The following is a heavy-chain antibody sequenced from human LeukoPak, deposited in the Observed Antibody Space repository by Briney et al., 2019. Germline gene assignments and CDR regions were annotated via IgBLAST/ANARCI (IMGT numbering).Heavy chain of an antibody. CDR1: GLTFSDYY. J-gene: IGHJ4*02. Sequence: GGSLRLSCAASGLTFSDYYMSWIRQAPGKGLEWVSYISSSTSYTNYADSVKGRFTISRDNAKNSLYLQMNSLRAEDTAVYYCARVRAAMGPFDYWGQGTLVTVSS. V-gene: IGHV3-11*03. CDR3: ARVRAAMGPFDY. D-gene: IGHD3-10*01. CDR2: ISSSTSYT.